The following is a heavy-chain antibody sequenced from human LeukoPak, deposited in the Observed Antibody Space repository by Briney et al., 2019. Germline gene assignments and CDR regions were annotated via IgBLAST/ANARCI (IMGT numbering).Heavy chain of an antibody. D-gene: IGHD1-26*01. J-gene: IGHJ4*02. Sequence: HPGGSLRLSCAASGFTFSSYGMHWVRQAPGKGLEWVAVIWYDGSNKYYADSVKGRFTISRDNSKNTLYLQMNSLRAEDTAVYYCARGRRGGGGSYFDYWGQGTLVTVSS. V-gene: IGHV3-33*01. CDR2: IWYDGSNK. CDR1: GFTFSSYG. CDR3: ARGRRGGGGSYFDY.